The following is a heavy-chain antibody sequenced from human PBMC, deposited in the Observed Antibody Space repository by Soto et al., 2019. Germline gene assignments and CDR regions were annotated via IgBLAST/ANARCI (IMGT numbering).Heavy chain of an antibody. CDR3: ARSPRDTTMGDY. J-gene: IGHJ4*02. CDR2: VYHSGGT. V-gene: IGHV4-39*01. D-gene: IGHD5-18*01. CDR1: GGSITSNDYY. Sequence: SETLSLTCTVSGGSITSNDYYWGWIRQPPGKGLEWIASVYHSGGTNHNPSLKSRVTISVDTSKNQFSLKLNSVTAADTAVYYCARSPRDTTMGDYWGQGTLVTVSS.